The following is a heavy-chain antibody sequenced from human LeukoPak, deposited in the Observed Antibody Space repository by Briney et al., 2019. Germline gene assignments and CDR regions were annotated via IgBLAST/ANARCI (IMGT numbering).Heavy chain of an antibody. Sequence: PSETLSLTCAVYGGSFSGYYWSWIRQPPGEGLEWIGEINHSGSTNYNPSLKSRVTISVDTSKNQFSLKLSSVTAADTAVYYCARVAYYGDYFDYWGQGTLVTVSS. CDR2: INHSGST. V-gene: IGHV4-34*01. J-gene: IGHJ4*02. D-gene: IGHD4-17*01. CDR1: GGSFSGYY. CDR3: ARVAYYGDYFDY.